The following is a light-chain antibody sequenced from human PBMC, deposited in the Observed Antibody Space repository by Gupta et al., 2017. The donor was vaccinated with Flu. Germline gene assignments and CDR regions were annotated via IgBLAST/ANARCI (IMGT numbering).Light chain of an antibody. CDR2: EGS. J-gene: IGLJ2*01. Sequence: QSALTQPASVSGSPGQSITISCTGTSSDVGSYNLVSWYQQHPGKAPKLMSYEGSKRPSGVSNRFSGSKSGNTASLTISGLQAEDEADYHCCSYAGSSTFVVFGGGTKMTVL. V-gene: IGLV2-23*03. CDR1: SSDVGSYNL. CDR3: CSYAGSSTFVV.